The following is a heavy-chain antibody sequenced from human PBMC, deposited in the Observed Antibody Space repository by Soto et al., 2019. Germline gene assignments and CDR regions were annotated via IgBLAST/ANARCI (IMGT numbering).Heavy chain of an antibody. CDR3: AIERQVRSHYDRAGQYND. CDR2: ISGRGGVT. CDR1: GFTFRNQD. J-gene: IGHJ4*01. Sequence: EVQLLESGGGLVQPGGSLRLTCVGSGFTFRNQDMRWGRKAQGKGLEWVSGISGRGGVTYYADSVKGRFTISRDYSKNTLYLQMNHLSVTDTAVYYGAIERQVRSHYDRAGQYNDSGHGTLVTRSA. D-gene: IGHD3-9*01. V-gene: IGHV3-23*01.